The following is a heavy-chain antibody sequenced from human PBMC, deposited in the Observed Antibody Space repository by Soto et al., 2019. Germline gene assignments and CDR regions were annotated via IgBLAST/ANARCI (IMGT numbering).Heavy chain of an antibody. CDR1: GFTFSSYA. CDR3: ARRGYGFYLDY. J-gene: IGHJ4*02. D-gene: IGHD3-10*01. Sequence: EVQLVESGGGLVQPGGSLRLSCAASGFTFSSYAMHWVRQAPGKGLEYVSVISGNGDSTYYANSVKGRFTISRDNSKNTLYLQRGSLRAKDRAVNYWARRGYGFYLDYGGQGTLATSPQ. V-gene: IGHV3-64*01. CDR2: ISGNGDST.